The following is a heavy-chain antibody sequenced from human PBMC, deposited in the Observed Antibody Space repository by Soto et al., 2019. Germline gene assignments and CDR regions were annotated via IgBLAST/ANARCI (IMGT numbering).Heavy chain of an antibody. V-gene: IGHV3-30-3*01. D-gene: IGHD6-13*01. CDR1: GFTFSSYP. J-gene: IGHJ5*02. Sequence: GGSLRLSCAASGFTFSSYPMHWVRQAPGKGPEWVAVISVNGNNIHYGDSVKGRFTIPRDNSKNTLYLQMSSLRVEDTAVYYCARSHSSSWHWFDPWGQGTLVTVSS. CDR3: ARSHSSSWHWFDP. CDR2: ISVNGNNI.